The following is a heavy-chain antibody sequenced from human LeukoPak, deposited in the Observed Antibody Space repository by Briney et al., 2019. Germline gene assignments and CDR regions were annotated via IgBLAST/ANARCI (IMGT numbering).Heavy chain of an antibody. CDR3: ARDGAPYYYDSSGYYHLEY. Sequence: ASVKVSCKASGYTFTSYYMHWVRQAPGQGLEWMGIINPSGGSTSYAQKFQGRVTMTRDVSTSTVYMELSSLRSEDTAVYYCARDGAPYYYDSSGYYHLEYWGQGTLVTVSS. CDR2: INPSGGST. CDR1: GYTFTSYY. V-gene: IGHV1-46*01. D-gene: IGHD3-22*01. J-gene: IGHJ4*02.